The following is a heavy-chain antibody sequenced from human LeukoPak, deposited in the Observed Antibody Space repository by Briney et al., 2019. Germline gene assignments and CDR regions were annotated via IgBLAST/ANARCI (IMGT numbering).Heavy chain of an antibody. Sequence: GGSLRLSCAASGFTFSSHGMNWVRQAPGKGLEWVSGIRGDGVTTYYADSVKGRFTISRDNSKNTLYLQMNGLRAEDTAVYYCAELGITMIGGVWGKGTTVTISS. CDR1: GFTFSSHG. CDR3: AELGITMIGGV. CDR2: IRGDGVTT. V-gene: IGHV3-23*01. J-gene: IGHJ6*04. D-gene: IGHD3-10*02.